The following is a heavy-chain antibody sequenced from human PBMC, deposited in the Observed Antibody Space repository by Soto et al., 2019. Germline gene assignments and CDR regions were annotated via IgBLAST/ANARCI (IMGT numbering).Heavy chain of an antibody. V-gene: IGHV5-51*01. J-gene: IGHJ6*02. D-gene: IGHD3-10*01. Sequence: EESLKLSCKGSGYSFTSYWIGWVRQMPGKGLEWMGIIYPGDSDTRYSPSFQGQVTISADKSISTAYLQWSSLKASDTAMYYCARIPPTVRGMPYGMDVWGQGTTVTFSS. CDR2: IYPGDSDT. CDR3: ARIPPTVRGMPYGMDV. CDR1: GYSFTSYW.